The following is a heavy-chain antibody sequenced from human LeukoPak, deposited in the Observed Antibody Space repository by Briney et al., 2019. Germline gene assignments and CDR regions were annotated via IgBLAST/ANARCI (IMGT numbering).Heavy chain of an antibody. CDR2: ISSRSSYI. J-gene: IGHJ3*02. CDR3: ARDALGYCSGGSCYSGAFDI. Sequence: SGGSLRLSCAASGFTFSSYSMNWVRQAPGKGLEWVSSISSRSSYIYYADSVKGRFTISRDNAKNSLYLQMNSLRAEDTAVYYCARDALGYCSGGSCYSGAFDIWGQGTMVTVSS. CDR1: GFTFSSYS. D-gene: IGHD2-15*01. V-gene: IGHV3-21*04.